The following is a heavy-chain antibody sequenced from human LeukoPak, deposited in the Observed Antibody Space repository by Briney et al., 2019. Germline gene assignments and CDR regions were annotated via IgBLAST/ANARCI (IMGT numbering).Heavy chain of an antibody. CDR1: GFTASGSY. CDR2: IYSDGTT. Sequence: PGGSLRLSCAASGFTASGSYMSWVRQPPGKGLEWVSVIYSDGTTYYADSVKGRFTLSRDNSKNAMFLQMRNLRAEDTAVYYCARDCCSSSFASDYWGQGTLVTVSS. J-gene: IGHJ4*02. D-gene: IGHD6-6*01. V-gene: IGHV3-66*01. CDR3: ARDCCSSSFASDY.